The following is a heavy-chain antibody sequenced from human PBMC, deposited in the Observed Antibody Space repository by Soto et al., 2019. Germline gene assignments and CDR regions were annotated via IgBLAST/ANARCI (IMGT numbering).Heavy chain of an antibody. Sequence: PGESLKISCKGSGYSFTSYWIGWVRQMPGKGLEWMGIIYPGDSDTRYSPSFQGQVTISADKSISTAYLQWSSLKASDTAMYYCARRGTSGYDYYYYGMDVWGQGTTVTVSS. CDR1: GYSFTSYW. D-gene: IGHD5-12*01. CDR3: ARRGTSGYDYYYYGMDV. J-gene: IGHJ6*02. V-gene: IGHV5-51*01. CDR2: IYPGDSDT.